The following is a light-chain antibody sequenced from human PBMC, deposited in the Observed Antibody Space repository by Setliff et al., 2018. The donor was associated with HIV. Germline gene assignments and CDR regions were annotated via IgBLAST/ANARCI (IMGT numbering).Light chain of an antibody. CDR3: CSYAGSSTYV. CDR1: SSDVGSYNL. Sequence: ALTQPASVSGSPGQSITISCTGTSSDVGSYNLVSWYQQHPGKAPKLMIYEVSKRPSGVSNRFSGSKSGNTASLTISGLQAEDEADYYCCSYAGSSTYVFGTGTKV. CDR2: EVS. V-gene: IGLV2-23*02. J-gene: IGLJ1*01.